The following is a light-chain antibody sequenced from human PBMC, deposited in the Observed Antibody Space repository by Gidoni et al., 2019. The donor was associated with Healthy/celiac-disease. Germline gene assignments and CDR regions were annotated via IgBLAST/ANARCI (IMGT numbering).Light chain of an antibody. V-gene: IGLV2-14*01. J-gene: IGLJ1*01. CDR2: EVS. CDR3: SSYTSSSTRV. CDR1: SIEVGGSNY. Sequence: QSALTQPASVSGSPGQSITISCPGTSIEVGGSNYVSWYQQHPGKAPKLMIYEVSNRPSWVSNRFSGSKSGNTASLTISGLQAEDEADYYCSSYTSSSTRVFGTGTKVTVL.